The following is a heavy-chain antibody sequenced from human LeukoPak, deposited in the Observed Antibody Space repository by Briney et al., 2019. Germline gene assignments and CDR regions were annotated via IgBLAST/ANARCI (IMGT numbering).Heavy chain of an antibody. CDR1: GFTFSSYG. CDR3: AKDRWEDY. D-gene: IGHD1-26*01. V-gene: IGHV3-30*18. J-gene: IGHJ4*02. Sequence: GRSLRLSCAASGFTFSSYGMPWVRQAPGKGLEWVAVISYDGSNKYYADSVKGRFTISRDNSKNTLYLQMNSLRAEDTAVYYCAKDRWEDYWGQGTLVTVSS. CDR2: ISYDGSNK.